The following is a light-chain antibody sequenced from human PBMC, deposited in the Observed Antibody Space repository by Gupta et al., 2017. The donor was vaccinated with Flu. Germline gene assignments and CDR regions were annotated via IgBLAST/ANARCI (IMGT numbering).Light chain of an antibody. Sequence: QSALTQPVSVSGSPGQSITSSCTGTSSDVGGYNYVSWYQHHPGKAPKLMIYEVTKRPSGVSNRFSGSKSGNTASLTISGRQAEDEADYYCSSYSSATTYVFATGTKVTVL. CDR3: SSYSSATTYV. J-gene: IGLJ1*01. CDR1: SSDVGGYNY. CDR2: EVT. V-gene: IGLV2-14*01.